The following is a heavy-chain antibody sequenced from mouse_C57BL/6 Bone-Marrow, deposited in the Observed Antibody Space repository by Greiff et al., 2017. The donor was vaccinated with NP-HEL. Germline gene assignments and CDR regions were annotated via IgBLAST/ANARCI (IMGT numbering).Heavy chain of an antibody. CDR3: ARQSLGYYGGPWFAY. Sequence: VKLMESGAGLVAPSQSLSITCTVSGFSLTSYGVHWVRQPPGQGLEWLVVIWSDGSTTYNSAPKSRLSISKDNSKSHVFLKMNSLQSDDTAMYYCARQSLGYYGGPWFAYWGQGTLVTVSA. D-gene: IGHD1-1*02. J-gene: IGHJ3*01. CDR2: IWSDGST. V-gene: IGHV2-6-1*01. CDR1: GFSLTSYG.